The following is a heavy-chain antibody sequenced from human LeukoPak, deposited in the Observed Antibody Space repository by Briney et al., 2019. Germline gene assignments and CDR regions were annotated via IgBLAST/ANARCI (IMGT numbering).Heavy chain of an antibody. D-gene: IGHD3-10*01. Sequence: PGRSLRLSCAASGFTFSSYAMHWVRQAPGKGLEWVAVISYDGSNKYYADSVKGRFTISRDNSKNTLYLQMNSLRAEDTAVYYCARDPSMVRGVLYYYYMDVWGKGTTVTVSS. CDR1: GFTFSSYA. V-gene: IGHV3-30*04. CDR2: ISYDGSNK. J-gene: IGHJ6*03. CDR3: ARDPSMVRGVLYYYYMDV.